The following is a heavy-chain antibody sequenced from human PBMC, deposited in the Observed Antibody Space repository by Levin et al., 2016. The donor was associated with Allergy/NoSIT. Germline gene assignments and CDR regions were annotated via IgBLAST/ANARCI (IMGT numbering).Heavy chain of an antibody. CDR3: VHGYSYGYYFDY. V-gene: IGHV2-5*02. J-gene: IGHJ4*02. D-gene: IGHD5-18*01. Sequence: SGPTLVKPTQTLTLTCTFSGFSLSTSGVHVGWIRQPPGKALEWLALIYWDDDKRYSPSLKSRLTITKDTSKNHVVLRMTNMDPVDTATYYCVHGYSYGYYFDYWGQGILVTVSS. CDR1: GFSLSTSGVH. CDR2: IYWDDDK.